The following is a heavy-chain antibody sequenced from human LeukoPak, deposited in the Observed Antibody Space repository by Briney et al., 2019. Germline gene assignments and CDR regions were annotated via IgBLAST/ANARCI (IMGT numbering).Heavy chain of an antibody. CDR3: ARDPLRGIPDYFDY. V-gene: IGHV3-30-3*01. D-gene: IGHD2-21*01. J-gene: IGHJ4*02. CDR1: GFSFSDYT. CDR2: ISYDAGTK. Sequence: GGSLRLSCAASGFSFSDYTMHWVRQAPGKGLEWVAVISYDAGTKYYADSVKGRFTISRDNSKNTLYLQMNSLRPENTAMYYCARDPLRGIPDYFDYWGQGALVTVSS.